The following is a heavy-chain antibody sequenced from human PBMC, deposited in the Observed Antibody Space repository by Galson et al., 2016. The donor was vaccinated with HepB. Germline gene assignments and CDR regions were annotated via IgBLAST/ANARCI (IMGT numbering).Heavy chain of an antibody. CDR2: INQHGSEK. D-gene: IGHD2-2*01. CDR1: GFPFTTFW. V-gene: IGHV3-7*01. CDR3: ARPAFCYSTSCYDLDV. Sequence: SLRLSCAASGFPFTTFWMIWVRQAPGEGLEWVANINQHGSEKYYLDSVKGRFTISRDNTKNLLFLQMNSLRAEDTAVYYCARPAFCYSTSCYDLDVWGQGTAVTVSS. J-gene: IGHJ6*02.